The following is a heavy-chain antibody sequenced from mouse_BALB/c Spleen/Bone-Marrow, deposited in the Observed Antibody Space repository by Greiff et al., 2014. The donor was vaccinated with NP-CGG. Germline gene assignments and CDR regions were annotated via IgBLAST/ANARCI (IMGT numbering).Heavy chain of an antibody. J-gene: IGHJ3*01. V-gene: IGHV1-87*01. CDR2: IYPGDGDT. CDR1: GYTFTSYW. Sequence: VQLQESGAELARPGASVKLSCKASGYTFTSYWMQWVKQRPGQGPEWIGAIYPGDGDTRYTQKFKGKATLTADRSSSTAYMQLSSLASEDSAVYYCARGVGSYYWGQGTLVTVSA. D-gene: IGHD1-1*02. CDR3: ARGVGSYY.